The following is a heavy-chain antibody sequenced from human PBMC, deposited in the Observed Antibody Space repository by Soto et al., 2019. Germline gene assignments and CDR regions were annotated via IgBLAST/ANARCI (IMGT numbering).Heavy chain of an antibody. CDR1: GYSFSDYY. V-gene: IGHV1-2*07. J-gene: IGHJ4*02. CDR2: INTKTGAS. CDR3: AREFAVKTLVNSGSLHFGS. Sequence: QVQLVQSGAEVRKPGASVKVSCKASGYSFSDYYVHWVRQAPGQGLEWVGWINTKTGASKYVHEFQGRVTMTRDTSISAAYMELSSLRSDDTAVYYCAREFAVKTLVNSGSLHFGSWGQGTLVTVSS. D-gene: IGHD1-26*01.